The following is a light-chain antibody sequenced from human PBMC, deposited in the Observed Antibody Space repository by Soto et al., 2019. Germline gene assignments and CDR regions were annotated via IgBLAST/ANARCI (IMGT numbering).Light chain of an antibody. CDR2: ATF. J-gene: IGKJ5*01. CDR3: QQYGNSLSIT. V-gene: IGKV3-20*01. Sequence: EIVLTQSPGTLSLSPGERATLSCRASQSVSSSYLAWYQQKPGQAPRLLIYATFSRAAGIPDRFSGSGSGTDFTLTISRLELDDFAVYYCQQYGNSLSITFGQGTRLEIK. CDR1: QSVSSSY.